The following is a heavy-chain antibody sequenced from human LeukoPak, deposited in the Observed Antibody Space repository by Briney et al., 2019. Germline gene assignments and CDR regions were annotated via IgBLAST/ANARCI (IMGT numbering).Heavy chain of an antibody. V-gene: IGHV1-46*01. J-gene: IGHJ4*02. CDR3: ARAYYYDSSGYYYYFDY. D-gene: IGHD3-22*01. CDR2: INPSGGST. Sequence: ASVKVSCKASGYTFTSYYMHWVRQAPGQGLEWMGIINPSGGSTSYAQKFQGRVTMTRDMSTSTVYMELSSLRSEDTAVYYCARAYYYDSSGYYYYFDYWGQGTLVTVSS. CDR1: GYTFTSYY.